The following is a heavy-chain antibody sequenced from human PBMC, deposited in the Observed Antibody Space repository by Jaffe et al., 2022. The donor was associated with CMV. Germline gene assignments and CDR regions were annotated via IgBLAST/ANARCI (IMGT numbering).Heavy chain of an antibody. V-gene: IGHV1-69*06. CDR2: IIPIFRTS. D-gene: IGHD5-12*01. J-gene: IGHJ6*02. CDR1: GGTFSNYA. CDR3: ARSGYDYEDQYYFYYSMDV. Sequence: QVQLMQSGAEVKKPGSSVRVSCKASGGTFSNYAINWVRQAPGQGLEWMGGIIPIFRTSNYAQKFQGRVTITADKSTSTAYMDLSSLRSEDTAVYYCARSGYDYEDQYYFYYSMDVWGQGTTVIVSS.